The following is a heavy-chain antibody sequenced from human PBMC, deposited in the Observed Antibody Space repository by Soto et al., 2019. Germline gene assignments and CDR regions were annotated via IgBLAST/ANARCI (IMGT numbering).Heavy chain of an antibody. CDR2: ISYDGGNK. CDR3: ARNKWYGGGRHFDL. V-gene: IGHV3-30*03. J-gene: IGHJ2*01. D-gene: IGHD3-16*01. CDR1: GFTFSSFC. Sequence: QVQLVESGGGVVQPGRSLRLSCAASGFTFSSFCMHWVRQAPGKGLEWVAVISYDGGNKYFADSVKGRFTISRDNSKNTLYLQKVSLRPEDTAVYFCARNKWYGGGRHFDLWGRGTLVTVSS.